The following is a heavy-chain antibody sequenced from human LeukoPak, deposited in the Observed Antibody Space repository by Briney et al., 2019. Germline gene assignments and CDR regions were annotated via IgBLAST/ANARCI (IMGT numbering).Heavy chain of an antibody. V-gene: IGHV3-48*03. D-gene: IGHD3-10*02. CDR2: ISSSGSTI. CDR3: AELDITMIGGV. CDR1: GFTVSSNY. J-gene: IGHJ6*04. Sequence: QPGGSLRLSCAASGFTVSSNYMNWVRQAPGKGLEWVSYISSSGSTIYYADSVKGRFTISRDNAKNSLYLQMNSLRAEDTAVYYCAELDITMIGGVWGKGTTVTISS.